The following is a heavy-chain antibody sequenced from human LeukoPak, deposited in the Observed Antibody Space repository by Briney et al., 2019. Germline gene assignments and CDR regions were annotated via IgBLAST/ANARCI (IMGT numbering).Heavy chain of an antibody. D-gene: IGHD7-27*01. V-gene: IGHV3-30*18. J-gene: IGHJ3*02. CDR2: ISYDGSNK. CDR3: AKTWGPFSESAFDI. Sequence: PGRSLRLSCAASGFTFSSYGMHWVRQAPGKGLEWVAVISYDGSNKYYADSVKGRFTISRGNSKNTLYLQMNSLRAEDTAVYYCAKTWGPFSESAFDIWGQGTMVTVSS. CDR1: GFTFSSYG.